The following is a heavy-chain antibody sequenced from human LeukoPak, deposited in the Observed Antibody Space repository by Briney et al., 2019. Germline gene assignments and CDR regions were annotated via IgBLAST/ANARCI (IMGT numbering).Heavy chain of an antibody. J-gene: IGHJ4*02. V-gene: IGHV4-59*08. CDR2: VSFSGNT. Sequence: SETLSLTCTVVSIRSYFWSWIRQSPGKGLEWIGYVSFSGNTKYNPSLKSRVTISLDTPKKHFSLNLTSVTAADTAVYYCARHVNLKNQVVKDYFDFWGQGTLVTVSS. CDR3: ARHVNLKNQVVKDYFDF. D-gene: IGHD3-16*02. CDR1: VSIRSYF.